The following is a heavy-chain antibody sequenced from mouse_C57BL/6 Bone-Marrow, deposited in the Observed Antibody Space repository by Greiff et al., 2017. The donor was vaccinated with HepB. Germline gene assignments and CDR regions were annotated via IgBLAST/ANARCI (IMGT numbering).Heavy chain of an antibody. CDR3: ARPVVGGDFDY. CDR2: IDPNSGGT. J-gene: IGHJ2*01. V-gene: IGHV1-72*01. Sequence: QVQLQQPGAELVKPGASVKLSCKASGYTFTSYWVHWVKQRPGRGRGWIGRIDPNSGGTKYNEKFKSKATLTVDKPSSTAYMQLSSLTSEDSAVYYCARPVVGGDFDYWGQGTTLTVSS. CDR1: GYTFTSYW. D-gene: IGHD1-1*01.